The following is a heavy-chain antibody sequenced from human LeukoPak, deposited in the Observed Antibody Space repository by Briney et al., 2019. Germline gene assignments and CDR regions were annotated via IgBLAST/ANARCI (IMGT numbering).Heavy chain of an antibody. CDR3: ARRNAMDV. V-gene: IGHV3-7*03. Sequence: GGSLRLSCAASGFTFSNYWMTWVRQAPGKGLEWVANINRDGSERYYVDSVKGRFTISKDDAKSSLYLQMNSLRAEDTAVYYCARRNAMDVWGQGSTVIVFS. CDR1: GFTFSNYW. CDR2: INRDGSER. J-gene: IGHJ6*02.